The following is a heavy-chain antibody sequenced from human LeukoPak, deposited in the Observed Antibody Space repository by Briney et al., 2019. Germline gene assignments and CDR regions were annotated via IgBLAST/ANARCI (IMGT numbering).Heavy chain of an antibody. Sequence: SETPSLTCAVYGGSFSGYYWSSIRQPPGKGLEWIGEINHSGSANYNPSLKSRVTVSLDTSKNQFSLKLSSVTAADTAVYYCARGGNSTTGTSGLFDYWGHGTLVTVSS. CDR1: GGSFSGYY. J-gene: IGHJ4*01. CDR2: INHSGSA. CDR3: ARGGNSTTGTSGLFDY. D-gene: IGHD1-1*01. V-gene: IGHV4-34*01.